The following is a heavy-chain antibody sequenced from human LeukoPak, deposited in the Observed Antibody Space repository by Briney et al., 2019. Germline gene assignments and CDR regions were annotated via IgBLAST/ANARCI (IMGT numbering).Heavy chain of an antibody. CDR2: IKSDGSST. Sequence: GGSLRLSCAASGFTFSSYWMHWVRQAPGKGLVWVSRIKSDGSSTTYADSVKGRFTTSRDNAKNTLYLQMNSLRAEDTAVYYCARATLGYSSGWYDNWGQGTLVTVSS. CDR1: GFTFSSYW. V-gene: IGHV3-74*01. D-gene: IGHD6-19*01. CDR3: ARATLGYSSGWYDN. J-gene: IGHJ5*02.